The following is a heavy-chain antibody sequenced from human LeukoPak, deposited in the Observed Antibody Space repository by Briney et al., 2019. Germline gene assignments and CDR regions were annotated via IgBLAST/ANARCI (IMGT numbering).Heavy chain of an antibody. J-gene: IGHJ4*02. CDR3: ASRDFWSGR. Sequence: NPSETLSLTCTVSGGSISCSSYYWGRLRQPPGKGLEWIVSIYYSGSTYYNPSLKSRVTISVDTSKNQSSLKLSSVTAADTAVYYCASRDFWSGRWGQGTLVTVSS. D-gene: IGHD3-3*01. CDR1: GGSISCSSYY. CDR2: IYYSGST. V-gene: IGHV4-39*01.